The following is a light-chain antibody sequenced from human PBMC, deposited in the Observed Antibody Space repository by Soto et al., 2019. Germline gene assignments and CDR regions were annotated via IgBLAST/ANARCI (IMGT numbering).Light chain of an antibody. Sequence: IVMTQSPATLSVSPGERATISCRASQSVSSNLAWYQQKPGQAPRLLIYGASTRATGIPARFSGSGSGTEFTLTISSLQSEDFAVYYCQQYNNWPPLTFGQGTRLEI. V-gene: IGKV3-15*01. CDR1: QSVSSN. CDR2: GAS. CDR3: QQYNNWPPLT. J-gene: IGKJ5*01.